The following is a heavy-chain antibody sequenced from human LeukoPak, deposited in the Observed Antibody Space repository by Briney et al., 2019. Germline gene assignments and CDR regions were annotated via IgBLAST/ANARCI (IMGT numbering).Heavy chain of an antibody. V-gene: IGHV3-33*06. CDR1: GFTFSGYG. J-gene: IGHJ4*02. CDR2: IWFDGSNK. CDR3: AKAGYYYSNGGPHFDY. D-gene: IGHD3-22*01. Sequence: GGSLRLSCAASGFTFSGYGMHWVRQAPGKGLEWVAVIWFDGSNKYYADSVEGRFTISRDNSKNTLYLQMNSLRAEDTAVYYCAKAGYYYSNGGPHFDYWGQGTLVSVSS.